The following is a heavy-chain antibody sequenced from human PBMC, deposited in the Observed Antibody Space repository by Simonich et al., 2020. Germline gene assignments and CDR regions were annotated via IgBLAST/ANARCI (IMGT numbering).Heavy chain of an antibody. D-gene: IGHD2-15*01. CDR2: MNPKHGNT. CDR1: GYTFTSYD. Sequence: QVQLVKSGAEVKKPGASVKVSCKAYGYTFTSYDINWVRQATGQGIEWMGWMNPKHGNTGYAQKFQGRVTITRNTSISTTYMELSSLRSEDTAVYYCARGRGGMSRGYVDYWGQGTLVTVSS. CDR3: ARGRGGMSRGYVDY. V-gene: IGHV1-8*03. J-gene: IGHJ4*02.